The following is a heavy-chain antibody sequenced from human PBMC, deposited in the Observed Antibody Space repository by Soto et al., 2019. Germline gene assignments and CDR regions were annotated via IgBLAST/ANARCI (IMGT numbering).Heavy chain of an antibody. D-gene: IGHD6-13*01. J-gene: IGHJ6*02. V-gene: IGHV3-23*01. Sequence: GGSLRLSCAASGFTFSSYAMSWVRQAPGKGLEWVSAISGSGGSTYYADSVKGRFTISRDNSKNTLYLQMNSLRAEDTAVYYCAKDVRSSSKNYYYGMDVWGQGTTVTVSS. CDR2: ISGSGGST. CDR1: GFTFSSYA. CDR3: AKDVRSSSKNYYYGMDV.